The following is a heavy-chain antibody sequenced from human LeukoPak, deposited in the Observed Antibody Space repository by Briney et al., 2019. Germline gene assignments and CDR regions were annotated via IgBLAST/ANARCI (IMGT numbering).Heavy chain of an antibody. V-gene: IGHV4-59*01. CDR2: IYYSGST. D-gene: IGHD1-26*01. J-gene: IGHJ4*02. CDR1: GGSISSYY. CDR3: ARAAYSGSYHSDY. Sequence: SETLSLTCTVSGGSISSYYWNWIRQPPGKGLEWIGYIYYSGSTNYNPSLKSRVTISVDTSKNQFSLKLSSVTAADTAVYYCARAAYSGSYHSDYWGQGTLVTVSS.